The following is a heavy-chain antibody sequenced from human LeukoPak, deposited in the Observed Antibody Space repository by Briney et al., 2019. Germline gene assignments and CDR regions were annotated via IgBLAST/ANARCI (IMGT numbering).Heavy chain of an antibody. Sequence: ASVKVSCKASGYTFTDYGMHWVRQAPGQRLVWMAWINAGNGNAKYSQKFQGRVTITRDTSASTAYMELSSLRSEDTAVYYCARVPLHDRNDYYYPHWGQGTVVTVSS. CDR3: ARVPLHDRNDYYYPH. J-gene: IGHJ1*01. CDR1: GYTFTDYG. CDR2: INAGNGNA. V-gene: IGHV1-3*01. D-gene: IGHD3-22*01.